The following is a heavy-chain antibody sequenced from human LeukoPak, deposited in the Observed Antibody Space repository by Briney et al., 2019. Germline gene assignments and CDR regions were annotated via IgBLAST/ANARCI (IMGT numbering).Heavy chain of an antibody. Sequence: GGSLRLSCAASGFTFSSYTMSWVRQAPGKGLEWISYISTSSSTIYYADSVKGRFTISRDNAQNSLFLQMNSLRDEDTAVYYCARGSSRAFDYWGQGTLVTVSS. CDR3: ARGSSRAFDY. CDR1: GFTFSSYT. CDR2: ISTSSSTI. D-gene: IGHD2-2*01. V-gene: IGHV3-48*02. J-gene: IGHJ4*02.